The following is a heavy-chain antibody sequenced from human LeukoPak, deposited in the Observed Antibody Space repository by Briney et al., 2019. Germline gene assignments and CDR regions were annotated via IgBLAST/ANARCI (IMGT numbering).Heavy chain of an antibody. D-gene: IGHD6-19*01. Sequence: ASVKVSCKASGYTFTAYYIHWVRQAPGQGLEWMGWINPNNGGTLYAQKFQGRVTMTRDTSIVTAQMELLWLRSDDTAMYYCAREAVAGTELDFWGQGTLVTVSS. J-gene: IGHJ4*02. V-gene: IGHV1-2*02. CDR1: GYTFTAYY. CDR2: INPNNGGT. CDR3: AREAVAGTELDF.